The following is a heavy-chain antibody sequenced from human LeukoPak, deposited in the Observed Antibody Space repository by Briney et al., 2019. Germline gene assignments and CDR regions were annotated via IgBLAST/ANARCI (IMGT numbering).Heavy chain of an antibody. CDR1: GGSISSYY. Sequence: SETLSLTCTVSGGSISSYYWSWIRQPPGKGLEWIGYIYYSGSTNYNPSLKSRVTISVDTSKNQFSLKLSSVTAADTAVYYCARSIASSAFDIWGQGTMVTVSS. CDR3: ARSIASSAFDI. V-gene: IGHV4-59*12. J-gene: IGHJ3*02. D-gene: IGHD6-6*01. CDR2: IYYSGST.